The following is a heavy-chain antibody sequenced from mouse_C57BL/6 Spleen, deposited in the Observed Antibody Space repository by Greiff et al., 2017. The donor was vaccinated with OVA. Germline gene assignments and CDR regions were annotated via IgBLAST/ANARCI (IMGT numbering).Heavy chain of an antibody. V-gene: IGHV5-4*01. D-gene: IGHD4-1*01. CDR3: ARDRLGLGMDD. Sequence: VQGVESGGGLVKPGGSLKLSCAASGFTFSSYAMSWVRQTPEKRLEWVATISDGGSYTYYPDNVKGRFTISRDNAKNNLYLQMSHLKSEDTAMYYCARDRLGLGMDDWGQGTSVTVSS. CDR1: GFTFSSYA. J-gene: IGHJ4*01. CDR2: ISDGGSYT.